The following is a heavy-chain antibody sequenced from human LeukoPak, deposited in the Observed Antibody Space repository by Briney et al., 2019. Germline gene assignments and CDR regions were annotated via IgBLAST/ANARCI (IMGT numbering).Heavy chain of an antibody. V-gene: IGHV3-7*01. J-gene: IGHJ6*03. CDR3: ARGIQDSSWSYYYYYYYMDV. CDR1: GFTFSSYW. Sequence: QPGGSLRLSCAASGFTFSSYWMSWVRQAPGKGLEWVANIKQDGSEKYYVDSVKGRFTISRDNAKNSLYLQMNNLRAEDTAVYYCARGIQDSSWSYYYYYYYMDVWGKGTTVTISS. CDR2: IKQDGSEK. D-gene: IGHD6-13*01.